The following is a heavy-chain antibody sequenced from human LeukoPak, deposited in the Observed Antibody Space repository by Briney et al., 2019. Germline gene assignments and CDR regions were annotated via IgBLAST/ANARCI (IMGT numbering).Heavy chain of an antibody. D-gene: IGHD6-19*01. Sequence: GASVKVSCKASGYTFTGYYMHWVRQAPGQGLEWMGWINPNSGGTNYAQKFQGRVTMTRDTSISTAYMELSRLRSDDTAMYYCARASEVAGPGGTNWFDPWGKGTLVTVP. J-gene: IGHJ5*02. CDR2: INPNSGGT. V-gene: IGHV1-2*02. CDR1: GYTFTGYY. CDR3: ARASEVAGPGGTNWFDP.